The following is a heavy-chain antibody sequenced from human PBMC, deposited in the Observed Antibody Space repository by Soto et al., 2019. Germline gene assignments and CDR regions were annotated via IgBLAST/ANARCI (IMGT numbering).Heavy chain of an antibody. D-gene: IGHD2-2*01. CDR1: GYTLTELS. Sequence: ASVKVSCKVSGYTLTELSMHWVRQAPGKGLEWMGGFDPEDGETIYAQKFQGRVTMTEDTSTDTAYMELSSLRSEDMAVYYCATGVVPAAIGPYYYYMDVWGKGTTVTVSS. CDR2: FDPEDGET. V-gene: IGHV1-24*01. J-gene: IGHJ6*03. CDR3: ATGVVPAAIGPYYYYMDV.